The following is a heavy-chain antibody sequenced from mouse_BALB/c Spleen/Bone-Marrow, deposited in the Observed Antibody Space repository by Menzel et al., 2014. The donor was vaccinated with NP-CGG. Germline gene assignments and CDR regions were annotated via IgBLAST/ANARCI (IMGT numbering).Heavy chain of an antibody. D-gene: IGHD1-2*01. CDR1: GFTFSSYA. J-gene: IGHJ2*01. CDR2: ISSGGSYT. CDR3: ARGNYGYGNYFDY. Sequence: EVKVVESGGGLVKPGGSLKLSCAASGFTFSSYAMSWVRQTPEKRLEWVATISSGGSYTYYPDSVKGRFTISRDNAKNTLYLQMSSLRSEDTAMYYCARGNYGYGNYFDYWGQGTTLTVSS. V-gene: IGHV5-9-1*01.